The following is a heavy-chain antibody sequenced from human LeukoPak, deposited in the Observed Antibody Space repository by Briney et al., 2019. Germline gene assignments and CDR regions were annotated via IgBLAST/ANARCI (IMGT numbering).Heavy chain of an antibody. D-gene: IGHD3-3*01. CDR2: ISAYNGNT. CDR3: ARAGHDFWSGSDEPDAFDI. Sequence: GASVKVSCKASGYTFTSYGISWVRQAPGQGLEWMGWISAYNGNTNYAQKLQGRVTMTTDTSTSTAYMELRSLRSDDTAVYYCARAGHDFWSGSDEPDAFDIWGQGTMVTVSS. CDR1: GYTFTSYG. J-gene: IGHJ3*02. V-gene: IGHV1-18*01.